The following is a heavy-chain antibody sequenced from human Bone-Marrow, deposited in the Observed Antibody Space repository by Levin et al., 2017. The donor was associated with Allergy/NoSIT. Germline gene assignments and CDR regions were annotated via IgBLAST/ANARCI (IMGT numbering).Heavy chain of an antibody. Sequence: SQTLSLTCAVYGGSFSGYYWSWIRQPPGKGLEWIGEINHSGSTNYNPSLKSRVTISVDTSKNQFSLKLSSVTAADTAVYYCARPGEERWLQGGFDYWGQGTLVTVSS. V-gene: IGHV4-34*01. J-gene: IGHJ4*02. D-gene: IGHD5-24*01. CDR1: GGSFSGYY. CDR3: ARPGEERWLQGGFDY. CDR2: INHSGST.